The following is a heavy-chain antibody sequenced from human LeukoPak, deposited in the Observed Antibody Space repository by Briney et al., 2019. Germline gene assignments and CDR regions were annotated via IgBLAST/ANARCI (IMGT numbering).Heavy chain of an antibody. V-gene: IGHV1-2*02. J-gene: IGHJ3*02. CDR1: GYTFTGYY. D-gene: IGHD6-13*01. CDR2: INPNSGGT. CDR3: ARGESYSSSWPDDAFDI. Sequence: GPSVTVSCTASGYTFTGYYMHWVRQAPGQGLEWMGWINPNSGGTNYAQKFQGRVTMTRDTSISTAYMELSRLRSDDTAVYYCARGESYSSSWPDDAFDIWGQGTMVTVSS.